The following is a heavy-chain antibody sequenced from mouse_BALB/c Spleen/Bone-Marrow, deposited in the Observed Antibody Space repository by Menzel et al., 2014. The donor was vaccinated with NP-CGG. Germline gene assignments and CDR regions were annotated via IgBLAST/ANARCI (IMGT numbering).Heavy chain of an antibody. CDR2: IRNKAYGYTT. V-gene: IGHV7-3*02. J-gene: IGHJ4*01. CDR1: GFTFTDYY. Sequence: DVMLVESGGGLVQPGGSLRLSCTTSGFTFTDYYMSWVRQPPGKALEWLAFIRNKAYGYTTEYSPSVRGRFTISRDNSQSILYLQMNTLRAEDSATYYCARFPMDYWGQGTSVTVSS. CDR3: ARFPMDY.